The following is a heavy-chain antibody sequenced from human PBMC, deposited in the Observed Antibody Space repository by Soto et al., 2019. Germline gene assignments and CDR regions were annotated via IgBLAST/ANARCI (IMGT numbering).Heavy chain of an antibody. J-gene: IGHJ4*02. CDR2: ISSSSDYI. V-gene: IGHV3-21*02. CDR1: GFTFTSYT. D-gene: IGHD6-13*01. Sequence: EVQLVESGGGLVKPGGPLRLSCAASGFTFTSYTMNWVRQAPGKGLEWVSSISSSSDYIYYADSMKGRVTIPRDNAKNSLFLDMNSLTGEDTAVYYCARARVYATGPLDFWGQGTLVTVSS. CDR3: ARARVYATGPLDF.